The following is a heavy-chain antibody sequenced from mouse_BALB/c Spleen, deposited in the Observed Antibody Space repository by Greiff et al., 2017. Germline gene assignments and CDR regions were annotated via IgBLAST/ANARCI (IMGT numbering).Heavy chain of an antibody. CDR1: GYSITSDYA. J-gene: IGHJ1*01. Sequence: EVKLQESGPGLVKPSQSLSLTCTVTGYSITSDYAWNWIRQFPGNKLEWMGYISYSGSTSYNPSLKSRISITRDTSKNQFFLQLNSVTTEDTATYYCARPIYYGSSPYWYFDVGGAGTTVTVSS. CDR2: ISYSGST. V-gene: IGHV3-2*02. CDR3: ARPIYYGSSPYWYFDV. D-gene: IGHD1-1*01.